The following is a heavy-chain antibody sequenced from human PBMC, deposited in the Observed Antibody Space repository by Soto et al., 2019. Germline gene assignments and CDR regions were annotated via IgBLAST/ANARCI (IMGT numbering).Heavy chain of an antibody. J-gene: IGHJ2*01. D-gene: IGHD1-7*01. Sequence: HPGGSLRLSCAASGFTFSSYAMHWVRQAPGKGLEWVAVISYDGSNKYYADSVKGRFTISRDNSKNTLYLQMNSLRAEDTAVYYCARVSRNYALYWYFDLWGRGTLVTVSS. CDR2: ISYDGSNK. CDR3: ARVSRNYALYWYFDL. CDR1: GFTFSSYA. V-gene: IGHV3-30-3*01.